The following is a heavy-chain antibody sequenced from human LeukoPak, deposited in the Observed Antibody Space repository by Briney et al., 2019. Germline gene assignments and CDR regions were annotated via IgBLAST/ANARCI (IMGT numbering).Heavy chain of an antibody. CDR2: IQSKTDGGTT. J-gene: IGHJ4*02. CDR1: GFIFNDAW. V-gene: IGHV3-15*01. CDR3: TRVRYGGSFDY. D-gene: IGHD4-23*01. Sequence: GGSLRLSCAASGFIFNDAWMTWVRQAPGRGLEWVGRIQSKTDGGTTDYAAPVKGRFTISRDDSKNTLYLQMNSLKTEDTAVYYCTRVRYGGSFDYWGLGTLVTVSS.